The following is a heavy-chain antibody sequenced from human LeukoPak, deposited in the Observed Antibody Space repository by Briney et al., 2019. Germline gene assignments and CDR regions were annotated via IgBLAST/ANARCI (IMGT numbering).Heavy chain of an antibody. J-gene: IGHJ6*02. D-gene: IGHD4-23*01. V-gene: IGHV1-69*02. CDR1: VGTFGSYT. CDR2: IIPLVDMA. CDR3: ARYSTVVNSGNLYGMDV. Sequence: SVKLSCKASVGTFGSYTITWVRQAPGQGLEWMGRIIPLVDMAKYAQRFQGRVTITADRSTSTAYMELTSLRSEDTAVYYCARYSTVVNSGNLYGMDVWGQGTTVTVSS.